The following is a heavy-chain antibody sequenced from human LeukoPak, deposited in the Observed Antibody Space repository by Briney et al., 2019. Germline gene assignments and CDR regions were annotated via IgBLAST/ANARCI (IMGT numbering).Heavy chain of an antibody. CDR3: ARVAGWHWFDP. D-gene: IGHD6-19*01. V-gene: IGHV3-23*01. J-gene: IGHJ5*02. CDR2: IRPSGDNT. Sequence: GGTLRLSCAASGFTFNNYGMTWVRQAPGRGLEWVSSIRPSGDNTYYGDSVKGRFTISRDNSKNTVYLQMNNMRVDDTAVYYCARVAGWHWFDPWGQGTLVTVSS. CDR1: GFTFNNYG.